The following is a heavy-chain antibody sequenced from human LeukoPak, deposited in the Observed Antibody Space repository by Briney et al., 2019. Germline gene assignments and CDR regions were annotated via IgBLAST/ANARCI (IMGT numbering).Heavy chain of an antibody. V-gene: IGHV1-18*01. CDR1: GYTFTSYG. CDR3: ARRGNYDDAFDI. D-gene: IGHD1-7*01. J-gene: IGHJ3*02. CDR2: ISGYNGHT. Sequence: GASVKVSCKASGYTFTSYGISWVRQAPGQGLEWMGWISGYNGHTNYAQKLQGRVTMTSDTSTSTAYMELRSLRYDDTAVYYCARRGNYDDAFDIWGQGTMVTVSS.